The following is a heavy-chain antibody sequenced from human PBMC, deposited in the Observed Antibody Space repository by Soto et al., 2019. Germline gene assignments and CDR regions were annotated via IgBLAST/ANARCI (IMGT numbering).Heavy chain of an antibody. V-gene: IGHV4-31*02. CDR2: IYYSGST. CDR3: ARGWGDGFGYDQ. J-gene: IGHJ5*02. Sequence: WTWIRQHPGKGLEWIGFIYYSGSTSYNPSLKSRVTISLDTSKNQFSLNLTSVTAADTAVYYCARGWGDGFGYDQWGQGTLVIVSS. D-gene: IGHD2-21*02.